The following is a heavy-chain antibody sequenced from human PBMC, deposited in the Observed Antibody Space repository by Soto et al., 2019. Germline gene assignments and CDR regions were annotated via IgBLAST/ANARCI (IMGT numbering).Heavy chain of an antibody. CDR2: IWYDGSNK. V-gene: IGHV3-33*01. Sequence: QVQLVESGGGVVQPGRSLRLSCAASGFTFSSYGMHWVRQAPGKGLEWVAVIWYDGSNKYYADSVKGRFTISRDNSKKTLNLQMNSLRAEDTAVYYCARWGIAAGDYWGQGTLVTVSS. D-gene: IGHD6-13*01. CDR3: ARWGIAAGDY. CDR1: GFTFSSYG. J-gene: IGHJ4*02.